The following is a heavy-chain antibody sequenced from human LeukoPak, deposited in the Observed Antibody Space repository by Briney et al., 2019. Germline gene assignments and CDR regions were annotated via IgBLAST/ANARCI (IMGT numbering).Heavy chain of an antibody. CDR1: GFTFSSYG. CDR3: ARDTHYYDSSGYYFGAFDI. Sequence: GRSLRLSCAASGFTFSSYGMHWVRQAPGKGLEWVAVIWYDGSNKYYADSVKGRFTISRDNSKNTLYLQMNSLRAEDTAVYYCARDTHYYDSSGYYFGAFDIWGQGTMVTVSS. V-gene: IGHV3-33*01. D-gene: IGHD3-22*01. J-gene: IGHJ3*02. CDR2: IWYDGSNK.